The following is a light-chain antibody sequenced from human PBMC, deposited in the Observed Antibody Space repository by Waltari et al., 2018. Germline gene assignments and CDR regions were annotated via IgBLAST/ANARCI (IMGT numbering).Light chain of an antibody. CDR1: RPNIGNHY. Sequence: QSVLTQPPSASGTPGQRVTISCSGSRPNIGNHYVYWYQQLPGTAPKLLIYRNNQRSSGVPDRFSGSKSGTSASLAISGVRSEDEADYYCAAWDDSLSGRVFGGGTKVTVL. V-gene: IGLV1-47*01. J-gene: IGLJ3*02. CDR3: AAWDDSLSGRV. CDR2: RNN.